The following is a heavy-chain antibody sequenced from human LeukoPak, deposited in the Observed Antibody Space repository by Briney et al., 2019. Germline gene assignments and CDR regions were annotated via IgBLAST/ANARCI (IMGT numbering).Heavy chain of an antibody. Sequence: PGGSLRLSCAASGFTFSTYDMHWVRQVTGKGLEWVSVIGAAGDTYYAGSVQGRFTISREIAKNSLFPQMNSLRAGDTAVYYCARGTGTYFDYWGQGTLVTVSS. D-gene: IGHD3/OR15-3a*01. V-gene: IGHV3-13*01. CDR2: IGAAGDT. CDR1: GFTFSTYD. J-gene: IGHJ4*02. CDR3: ARGTGTYFDY.